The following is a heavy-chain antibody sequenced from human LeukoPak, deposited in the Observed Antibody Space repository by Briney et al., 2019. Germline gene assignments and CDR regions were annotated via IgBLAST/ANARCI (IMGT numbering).Heavy chain of an antibody. V-gene: IGHV3-21*01. J-gene: IGHJ6*04. D-gene: IGHD2-2*03. CDR1: GFTFSSYS. CDR2: ISSSSSYI. Sequence: GGSLRLSCAASGFTFSSYSMNWVRQAPGKGLEWVSSISSSSSYIYYADSVKGRFTISRDNAKNSLYLQMNSLRAEDTAVHYCARDGYCSSTSCWAMYYYYGMDVWGKGTTVTVSS. CDR3: ARDGYCSSTSCWAMYYYYGMDV.